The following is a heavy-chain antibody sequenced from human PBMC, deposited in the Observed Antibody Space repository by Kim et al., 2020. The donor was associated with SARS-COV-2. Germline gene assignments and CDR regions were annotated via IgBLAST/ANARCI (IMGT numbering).Heavy chain of an antibody. CDR2: ISYDGSTK. CDR1: GFTFSSYA. Sequence: GGSLRLSCAASGFTFSSYAMHWVRQAPGKGLEWVAVISYDGSTKYYADSVKGRFTISRDNSKNTLYLQMNSLRAEDTAVYYCARDLALGIQLWIRYYFDYWGQGTLVTVSS. CDR3: ARDLALGIQLWIRYYFDY. V-gene: IGHV3-30*04. J-gene: IGHJ4*02. D-gene: IGHD5-18*01.